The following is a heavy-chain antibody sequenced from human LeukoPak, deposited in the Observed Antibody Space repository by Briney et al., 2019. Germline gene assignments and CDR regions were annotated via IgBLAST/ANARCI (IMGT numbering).Heavy chain of an antibody. CDR1: GVSFSGYY. Sequence: KPSETLSLTCAVYGVSFSGYYWSWIRQPPGKGLEWIGEINHSGSTNYNPSLKSRVTISVDTSKNQFSLKLSSVTAADTAVYYCGRVDGDYYESSGPIDYWGQGTLVTVSS. D-gene: IGHD3-22*01. J-gene: IGHJ4*02. V-gene: IGHV4-34*01. CDR3: GRVDGDYYESSGPIDY. CDR2: INHSGST.